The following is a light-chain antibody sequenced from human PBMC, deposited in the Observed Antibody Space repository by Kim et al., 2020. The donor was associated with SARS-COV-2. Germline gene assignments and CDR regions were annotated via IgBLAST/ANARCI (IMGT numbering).Light chain of an antibody. Sequence: ASVGDRVSSTRRATPGISSYSVWYEQKTEKAPKLLIYAASTLQSGVPSRFSGSGSGTDFSLPISGLQPEDVATYYCQKYNGVPWTFGQGTKVDI. CDR2: AAS. CDR3: QKYNGVPWT. V-gene: IGKV1-27*01. CDR1: PGISSY. J-gene: IGKJ1*01.